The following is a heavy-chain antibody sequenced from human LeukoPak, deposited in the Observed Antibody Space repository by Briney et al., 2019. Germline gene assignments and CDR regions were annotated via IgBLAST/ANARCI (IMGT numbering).Heavy chain of an antibody. CDR2: ISSSGSTI. CDR3: AKEAGVSSSWHYFDY. J-gene: IGHJ4*02. Sequence: GGSLRLSCAASGLNFNIYEMNWVRQAPGKGLEWVSYISSSGSTIYYGDSVKGRFTISRDNSKNTLYLQMNSLSAEGTAVYYCAKEAGVSSSWHYFDYWGQGTLVTVSS. D-gene: IGHD6-13*01. CDR1: GLNFNIYE. V-gene: IGHV3-48*03.